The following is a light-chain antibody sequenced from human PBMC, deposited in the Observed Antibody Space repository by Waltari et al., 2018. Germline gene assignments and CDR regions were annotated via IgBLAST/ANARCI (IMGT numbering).Light chain of an antibody. CDR2: ENM. J-gene: IGLJ1*01. V-gene: IGLV1-40*01. CDR1: SSNIGTGYG. CDR3: QSYDSSLRGFDV. Sequence: QSVLTQPPSLSGAPGQRVTISCTGSSSNIGTGYGVQWYQQFPGTAPKLLIYENMKRPSGVPHRLSGSKSGPAASLAITGRRGEDEADYYCQSYDSSLRGFDVFGTGTTVTV.